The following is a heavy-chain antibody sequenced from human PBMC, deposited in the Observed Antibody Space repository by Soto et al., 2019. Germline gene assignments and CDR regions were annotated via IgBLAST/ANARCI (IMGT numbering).Heavy chain of an antibody. D-gene: IGHD3-10*01. V-gene: IGHV3-48*01. CDR3: ARDQREDYYGSGSYPDAFDI. CDR2: ISSSSSTI. CDR1: GFTFSSYS. Sequence: EVQLVESGGGLVQPGGSLRLSCAASGFTFSSYSMNWVRQAPGKGLEWVSYISSSSSTIYYADSVKGRFTISRDNAKNTLYLQRNSLRAEDTAVYYCARDQREDYYGSGSYPDAFDIWGQGTMVTVSS. J-gene: IGHJ3*02.